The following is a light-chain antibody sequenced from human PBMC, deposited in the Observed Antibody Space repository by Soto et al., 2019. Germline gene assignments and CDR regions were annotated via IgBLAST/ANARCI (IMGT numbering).Light chain of an antibody. CDR3: QQSYRTPRT. Sequence: DIQMTQSPSSLSASVGDRVTITCRASQSISTYLNWYQQKPGKAPKLLMPAASSLDRGVPSRFSGSGSGTDFTLTISSLQPEDFATYYCQQSYRTPRTFGQGTKVDIK. V-gene: IGKV1-39*01. CDR1: QSISTY. J-gene: IGKJ1*01. CDR2: AAS.